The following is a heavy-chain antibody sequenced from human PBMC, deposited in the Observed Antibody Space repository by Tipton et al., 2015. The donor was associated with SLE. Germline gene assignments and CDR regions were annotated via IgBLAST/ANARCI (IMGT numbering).Heavy chain of an antibody. CDR1: GFTFSSYA. J-gene: IGHJ5*02. V-gene: IGHV3-64D*09. CDR2: ISSYGGST. Sequence: SLRLSCSASGFTFSSYAMHWVRQAPGKGLEYVSAISSYGGSTYYADPVKGRFTISRDNSKNTLYLQMSSLRAEDTAVYYCVKSGSHEDIVVVAAVTGDWFDPWGQETLVTVSS. D-gene: IGHD2-15*01. CDR3: VKSGSHEDIVVVAAVTGDWFDP.